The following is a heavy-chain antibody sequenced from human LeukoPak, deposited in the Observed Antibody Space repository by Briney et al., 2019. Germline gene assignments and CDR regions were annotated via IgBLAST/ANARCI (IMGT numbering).Heavy chain of an antibody. CDR3: AFPGTDWCGHDNWFDP. D-gene: IGHD3-9*01. Sequence: ASVKVSCKASGYTFTGSYMHWVRQAPGQGLQWMGWINPKTGDTKYAQNFQGRVTLTTDTSINTAYMELSSLKSDDTAVYYCAFPGTDWCGHDNWFDPWGQGTLVTVSS. V-gene: IGHV1-2*02. CDR1: GYTFTGSY. J-gene: IGHJ5*02. CDR2: INPKTGDT.